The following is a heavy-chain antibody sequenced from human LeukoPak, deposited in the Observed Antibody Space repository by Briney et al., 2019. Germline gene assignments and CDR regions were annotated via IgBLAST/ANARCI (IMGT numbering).Heavy chain of an antibody. J-gene: IGHJ4*02. D-gene: IGHD3-22*01. CDR2: IRYDGSNK. CDR3: AKGGYYYDSSGHPFDY. V-gene: IGHV3-30*02. Sequence: GGSLRLSCAASGFTFSSYGMHWVRQAPGKGLEWVAFIRYDGSNKYYADSVKGRFTITRDNSKNTLYLQMNSLRAEDTAVYYCAKGGYYYDSSGHPFDYWGQGTLVTVSS. CDR1: GFTFSSYG.